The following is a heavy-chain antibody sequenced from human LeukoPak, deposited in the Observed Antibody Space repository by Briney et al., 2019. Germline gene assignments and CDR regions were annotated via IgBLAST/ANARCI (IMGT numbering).Heavy chain of an antibody. CDR1: GFTFSSYA. Sequence: GGSLRLSCAASGFTFSSYAMSWVRQAPGKGLEWVPGISGSGGSTYYADSVKGRFTISRDNSKNTLYLQMNSLRAEDTAVYYCAKAKVIAAAAFDYWGQGTLVTVSS. CDR2: ISGSGGST. J-gene: IGHJ4*02. CDR3: AKAKVIAAAAFDY. V-gene: IGHV3-23*01. D-gene: IGHD6-13*01.